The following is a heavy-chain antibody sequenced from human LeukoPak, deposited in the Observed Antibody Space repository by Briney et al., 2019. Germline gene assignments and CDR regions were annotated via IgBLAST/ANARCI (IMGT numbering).Heavy chain of an antibody. CDR2: ISSTSRYI. CDR3: TRAVAADDFSPGY. V-gene: IGHV3-21*01. CDR1: GLTVSSNY. J-gene: IGHJ4*02. Sequence: PGGSLRLSCAASGLTVSSNYMNWVRQAPGKGLEWVSCISSTSRYIYYADSVKGRFTISRDNAKNSVYLQMNSLRAEDTAVYYCTRAVAADDFSPGYWGQGTLVTVSS. D-gene: IGHD3/OR15-3a*01.